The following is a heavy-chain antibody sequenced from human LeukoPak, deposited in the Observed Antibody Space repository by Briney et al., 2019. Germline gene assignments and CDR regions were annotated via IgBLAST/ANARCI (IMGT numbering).Heavy chain of an antibody. Sequence: LRLSCAASGFTFDDYAMHWVRQPPGKGLEWIGYIYHSGSTYYNPSLKSRVTISVDRSKNQFSLKLSSVTAADTAVYYCARGQTVNTDAFDIWGQGTMVIVSS. V-gene: IGHV4-30-2*01. J-gene: IGHJ3*02. CDR1: GFTFDDYA. D-gene: IGHD4-17*01. CDR3: ARGQTVNTDAFDI. CDR2: IYHSGST.